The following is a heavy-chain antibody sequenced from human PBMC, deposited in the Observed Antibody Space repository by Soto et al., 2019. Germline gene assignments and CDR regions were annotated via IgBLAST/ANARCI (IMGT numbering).Heavy chain of an antibody. CDR1: GYTFTKNW. CDR3: VRLTGRSAYGLDV. Sequence: GESLTLSCQASGYTFTKNWISWVRQMPGKGLEWMGRIDPSDSETKYNPSVEGHVRLSVDQFTSTAYLEWSSLKASDSAMYYCVRLTGRSAYGLDVWGQGTT. V-gene: IGHV5-10-1*01. D-gene: IGHD7-27*01. J-gene: IGHJ6*02. CDR2: IDPSDSET.